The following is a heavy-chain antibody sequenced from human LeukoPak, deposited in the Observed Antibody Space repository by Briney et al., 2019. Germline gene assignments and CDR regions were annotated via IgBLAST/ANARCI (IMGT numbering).Heavy chain of an antibody. Sequence: ASVKLSCKASGYTFTSYGISWVRQAPGQGLGWMGRISAYSGNTNYAQKLQGRVTMTTDTSTSTAYMELRSLRSDDTAVYYCARVGVGCSSTSCSSYYYGMDVWGQGTTVTVSS. CDR1: GYTFTSYG. CDR3: ARVGVGCSSTSCSSYYYGMDV. V-gene: IGHV1-18*01. CDR2: ISAYSGNT. J-gene: IGHJ6*02. D-gene: IGHD2-2*01.